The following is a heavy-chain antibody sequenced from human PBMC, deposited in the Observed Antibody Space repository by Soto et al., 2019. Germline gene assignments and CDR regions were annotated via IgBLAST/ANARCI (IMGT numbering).Heavy chain of an antibody. V-gene: IGHV4-39*01. Sequence: PSETLSHTCTVSGGSSSSTIYSCDRIRQPPGKGLEWIGSIFYSGSTYYNPSLKSRVTISVDTSKNQFSLKLTSVTAADTAVYFCARGGIVVVPAAKRRPFDYWGQGTLVTVSS. CDR1: GGSSSSTIYS. CDR2: IFYSGST. J-gene: IGHJ4*02. CDR3: ARGGIVVVPAAKRRPFDY. D-gene: IGHD2-2*01.